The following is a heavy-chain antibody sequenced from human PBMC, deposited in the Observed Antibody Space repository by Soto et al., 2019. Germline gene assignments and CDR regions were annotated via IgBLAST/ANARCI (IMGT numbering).Heavy chain of an antibody. CDR3: AKSQWLAPPTYYYYGMDV. Sequence: SLRLSCAASGFTFSSYAMSWVRQAPGKGLEWVSAISGSGGSTYYADSVKGRFTISRDNSKNTLYLQMNSLRAEDTAVYHCAKSQWLAPPTYYYYGMDVWGQGTTVTVSS. J-gene: IGHJ6*02. CDR2: ISGSGGST. D-gene: IGHD6-19*01. V-gene: IGHV3-23*01. CDR1: GFTFSSYA.